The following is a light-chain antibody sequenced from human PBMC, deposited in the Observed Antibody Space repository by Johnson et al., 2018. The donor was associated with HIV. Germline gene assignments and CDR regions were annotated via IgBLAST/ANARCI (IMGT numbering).Light chain of an antibody. V-gene: IGLV1-51*01. CDR3: GTWDSSLSASYG. Sequence: QAVLTQPPSVSAAPGQKVTISCSGSSSNIGNNYVSWYQQLPGTAPKLLIYDNNKRPSGIPDRFSGSKSGTSATLGITVLQTGDEADYYCGTWDSSLSASYGFGTGTKVTVL. CDR1: SSNIGNNY. CDR2: DNN. J-gene: IGLJ1*01.